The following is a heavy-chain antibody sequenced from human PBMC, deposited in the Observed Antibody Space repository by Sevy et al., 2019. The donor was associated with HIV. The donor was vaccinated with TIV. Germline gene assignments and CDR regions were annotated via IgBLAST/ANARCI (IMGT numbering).Heavy chain of an antibody. D-gene: IGHD5-12*01. CDR2: IYYNGHT. CDR3: AREAGGYDYDYGLDV. CDR1: GGTIVSSGHY. V-gene: IGHV4-39*02. J-gene: IGHJ6*02. Sequence: SETLSLTCSVSGGTIVSSGHYWGWIRQTPGKGLEWIGSIYYNGHTYYNPSLKSRLPISIDTSKNQFSLNLGSVTAADTGLYFCAREAGGYDYDYGLDVWGQGTTVTVSS.